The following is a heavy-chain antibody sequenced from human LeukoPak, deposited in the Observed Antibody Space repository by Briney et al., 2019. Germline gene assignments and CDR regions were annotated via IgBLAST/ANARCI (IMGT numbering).Heavy chain of an antibody. Sequence: GGSLRLSCAASGFTFSTYAIHWVRQAPGKGLEWVAVISYDGSTKHYVDSVKGRFTISRDNSKSTLYLQMNSLRAEDTAAYYCARDGVAAAGNFNFDYWGQGTLVTVSS. V-gene: IGHV3-30*04. D-gene: IGHD6-13*01. CDR3: ARDGVAAAGNFNFDY. J-gene: IGHJ4*02. CDR1: GFTFSTYA. CDR2: ISYDGSTK.